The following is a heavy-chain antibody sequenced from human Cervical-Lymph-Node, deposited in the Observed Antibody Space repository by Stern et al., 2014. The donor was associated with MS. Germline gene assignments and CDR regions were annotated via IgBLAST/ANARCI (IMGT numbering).Heavy chain of an antibody. CDR3: AKERGDSFDFVT. CDR1: GGTFSTHV. CDR2: ISPMFGRA. J-gene: IGHJ4*02. D-gene: IGHD2-21*02. V-gene: IGHV1-69*01. Sequence: QVQLVQSGAEVKKPGSSVRVSCKASGGTFSTHVISWIRQAPGQGLEWMGGISPMFGRARYAQKFQGRLRITADESTTTAHMEFSSLTSEDVAVYYCAKERGDSFDFVTWGQGTLVTVSS.